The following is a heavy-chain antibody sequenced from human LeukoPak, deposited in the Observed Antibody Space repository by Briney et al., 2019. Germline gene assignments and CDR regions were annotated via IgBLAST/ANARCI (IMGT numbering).Heavy chain of an antibody. CDR2: IYYTGTT. CDR3: ARGLGGWGRLDY. V-gene: IGHV4-59*01. CDR1: GDSISSYY. D-gene: IGHD3-16*01. J-gene: IGHJ4*02. Sequence: SETLSLTCSVSGDSISSYYWSWIRQPPGKGLEWIGYIYYTGTTDYTPSLKSRVTISMATSKSQLSLNLGSVTAADTAVYYCARGLGGWGRLDYWGQGTLVTVSS.